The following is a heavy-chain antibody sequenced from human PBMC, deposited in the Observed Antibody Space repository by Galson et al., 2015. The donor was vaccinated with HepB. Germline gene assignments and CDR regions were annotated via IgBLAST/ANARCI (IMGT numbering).Heavy chain of an antibody. CDR1: GYTFTSYY. D-gene: IGHD1-26*01. CDR2: INPSGGST. Sequence: SVKVSCKASGYTFTSYYMHWVRQAPGQGLEWMGIINPSGGSTSYAQKFQGRVTMTRDTSTSTVYVELSSLRSEDTAVYYCARVGIVGATFYGMDVWGQGTTVTVSS. CDR3: ARVGIVGATFYGMDV. V-gene: IGHV1-46*03. J-gene: IGHJ6*02.